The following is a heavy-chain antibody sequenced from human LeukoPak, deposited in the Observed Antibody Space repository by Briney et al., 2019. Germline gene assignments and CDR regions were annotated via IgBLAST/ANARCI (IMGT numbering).Heavy chain of an antibody. J-gene: IGHJ5*02. CDR2: IYYSGST. CDR3: ARDQGDP. V-gene: IGHV4-59*01. CDR1: GGSISNYY. Sequence: SETLSLTCTVSGGSISNYYWSWIRQPPGKGLEWIGYIYYSGSTNYNPSLKSRVTISVDTSKNQFSLKLSSVTAADTAVYYCARDQGDPWGQGTLVTVSS.